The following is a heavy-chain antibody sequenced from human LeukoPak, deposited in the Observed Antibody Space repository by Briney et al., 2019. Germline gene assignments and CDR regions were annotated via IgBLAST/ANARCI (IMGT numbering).Heavy chain of an antibody. CDR3: ARPGHCTSSSCYGGDAFDF. V-gene: IGHV4-34*01. Sequence: SETLSLTCAVYGGSFSGYYWTWLRQAPGKGLEWIGEINHSGSTNYNPSLKSRVTISVDTSKNQFSLNLSSVTVADTAVYYCARPGHCTSSSCYGGDAFDFWGQGTRVTVSS. D-gene: IGHD2-2*01. J-gene: IGHJ3*01. CDR1: GGSFSGYY. CDR2: INHSGST.